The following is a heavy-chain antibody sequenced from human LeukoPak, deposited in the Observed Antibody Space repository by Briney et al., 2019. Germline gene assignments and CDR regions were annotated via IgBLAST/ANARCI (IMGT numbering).Heavy chain of an antibody. Sequence: ASVKVSCKASGYTFTGYYIHWVRQAPGQGLEWMGWISAYNGNTNYAQKLQGRVTMTTDTSTSTAYMELRSLRSDDTAVYYCARDGKYYYDSSGYYEPFDYWGQGTLVTVSS. CDR3: ARDGKYYYDSSGYYEPFDY. CDR2: ISAYNGNT. CDR1: GYTFTGYY. V-gene: IGHV1-18*04. D-gene: IGHD3-22*01. J-gene: IGHJ4*02.